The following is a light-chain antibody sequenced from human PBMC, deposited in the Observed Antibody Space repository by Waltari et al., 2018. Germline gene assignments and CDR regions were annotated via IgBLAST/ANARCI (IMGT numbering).Light chain of an antibody. CDR3: LQYNSYPLT. J-gene: IGKJ4*01. V-gene: IGKV1-17*03. Sequence: DIQMTQSPSAMSTSVGDRVTITCRASQGISTYLAWFQQKPGKVPKRLIYAASNLQGGVPSRFSGSVSGTEFTLTISSLQPEDFATYYCLQYNSYPLTFGGGTKVEIK. CDR2: AAS. CDR1: QGISTY.